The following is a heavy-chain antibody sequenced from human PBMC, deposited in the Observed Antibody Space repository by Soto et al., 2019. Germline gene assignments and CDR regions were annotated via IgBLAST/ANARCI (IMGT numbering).Heavy chain of an antibody. CDR1: GFTFSSYA. D-gene: IGHD6-13*01. CDR3: AKDAIPGYSSSWYEP. V-gene: IGHV3-23*01. J-gene: IGHJ5*02. CDR2: ISGSGGST. Sequence: GGSLRLSCAASGFTFSSYAMSWVRQAPGKGLEWVSAISGSGGSTYYADSVKGRFTISRDNSKNTLYLQMNSLRAEDTAVYYCAKDAIPGYSSSWYEPWGQGTLVTVPS.